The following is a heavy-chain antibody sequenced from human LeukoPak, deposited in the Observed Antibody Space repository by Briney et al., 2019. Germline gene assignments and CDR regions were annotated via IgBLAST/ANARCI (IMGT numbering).Heavy chain of an antibody. V-gene: IGHV1-2*02. Sequence: GASVKVSCKASGYTFTGYYMHWVRQAPGQGLEWMGWINPNSGGTNYAQKFQGRVTMTRETSISTAYMELSRLRSDDTAVYYCAREDIVLINYYYGMDVWGQGTTVTVSS. CDR1: GYTFTGYY. CDR3: AREDIVLINYYYGMDV. D-gene: IGHD2-8*01. J-gene: IGHJ6*02. CDR2: INPNSGGT.